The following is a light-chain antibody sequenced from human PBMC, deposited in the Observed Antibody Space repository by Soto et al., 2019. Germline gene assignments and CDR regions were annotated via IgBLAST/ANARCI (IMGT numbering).Light chain of an antibody. CDR2: QDN. Sequence: SYELTQPPSVSVSPGQTASITCSGDKLGDKYTCWYQQKPGQSPVLVIFQDNTRPSGIPERFSGSNSGNTATLTISGTQAIDEADYYCQARDSSTVIFGGRTKLTVL. J-gene: IGLJ2*01. CDR3: QARDSSTVI. CDR1: KLGDKY. V-gene: IGLV3-1*01.